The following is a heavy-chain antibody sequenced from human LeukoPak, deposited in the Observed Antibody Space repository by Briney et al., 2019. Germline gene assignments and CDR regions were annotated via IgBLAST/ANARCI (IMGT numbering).Heavy chain of an antibody. J-gene: IGHJ4*02. D-gene: IGHD2-2*01. CDR2: IFYIGTA. V-gene: IGHV4-30-4*01. Sequence: SQTLSLTCSVSGDSISIGDYRWSWIRQSPGKGLEWIGYIFYIGTAYYNPSLRSRVALSADTSKNQFSLKLSSVTAADTAVYYCARLYCSSTSCSLFDYWGQGTLVTVSS. CDR1: GDSISIGDYR. CDR3: ARLYCSSTSCSLFDY.